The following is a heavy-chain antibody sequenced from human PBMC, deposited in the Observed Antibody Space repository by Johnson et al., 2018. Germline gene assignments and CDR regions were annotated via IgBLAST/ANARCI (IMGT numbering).Heavy chain of an antibody. CDR1: RFTFSRYG. Sequence: QVQLVESGGGVVQPGRSLRLSCAASRFTFSRYGMHWVRQAPGKGLEWVAVISYDGSDKYYPDSVKGRFTISRDNSKNTLYLPMNSPGAEDTAVYYCATDRDYYDVSTFQHWGQGTLVTVSS. J-gene: IGHJ1*01. D-gene: IGHD3-22*01. CDR3: ATDRDYYDVSTFQH. V-gene: IGHV3-30*03. CDR2: ISYDGSDK.